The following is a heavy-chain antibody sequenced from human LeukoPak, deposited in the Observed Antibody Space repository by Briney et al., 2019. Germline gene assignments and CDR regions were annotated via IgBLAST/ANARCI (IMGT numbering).Heavy chain of an antibody. CDR3: ATVAQEGVRMDMAFDM. D-gene: IGHD2-2*03. Sequence: PGGSLRLSCAASEFTVSSNYMTWVRQAPAKGLEWVSVTYSCSIAYYADSVKGRFTISRDNSKHTLYLQMNSLRAEDTAVYYCATVAQEGVRMDMAFDMWGQGTMVTVSS. J-gene: IGHJ3*02. CDR1: EFTVSSNY. CDR2: TYSCSIA. V-gene: IGHV3-66*01.